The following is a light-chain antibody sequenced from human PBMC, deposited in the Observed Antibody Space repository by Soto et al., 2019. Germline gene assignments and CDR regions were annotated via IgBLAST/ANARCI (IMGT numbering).Light chain of an antibody. CDR1: QSISSS. CDR2: DSS. CDR3: QQGDICQHT. J-gene: IGKJ4*01. V-gene: IGKV3-11*01. Sequence: ETVLTQSPAALSLSPGGRATLSCRASQSISSSLAWYQQKPGQAPRLLIYDSSTRATGIPVRFSGSGSGTDFTLTISSLEPEDFAVYYCQQGDICQHTFGRGTKV.